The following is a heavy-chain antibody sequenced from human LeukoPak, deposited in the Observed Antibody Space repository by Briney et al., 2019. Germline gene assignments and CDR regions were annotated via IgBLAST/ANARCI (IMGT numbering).Heavy chain of an antibody. CDR3: ARQEDYGGNRWGFDY. CDR1: GGSISSYY. Sequence: SETLSLTCTVSGGSISSYYWSWIRQPPGKGLEWIGYIYYSGSTNYNPSLKSRVTISVDTSKNQFSLKLGSVTAADTAVYYCARQEDYGGNRWGFDYWGQGTLVTVSS. V-gene: IGHV4-59*08. J-gene: IGHJ4*02. D-gene: IGHD4-23*01. CDR2: IYYSGST.